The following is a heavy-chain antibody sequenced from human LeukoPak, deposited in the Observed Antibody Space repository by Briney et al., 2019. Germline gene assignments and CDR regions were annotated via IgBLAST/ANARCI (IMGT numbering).Heavy chain of an antibody. J-gene: IGHJ5*02. CDR2: IIPIFGTA. D-gene: IGHD2-2*01. CDR3: ARDQLLVVWFDP. CDR1: GGTFSSYA. Sequence: SVKVSCKASGGTFSSYAISWVRQAPGQGLEWMGGIIPIFGTANYAQKFQGRVTITADESTSTAYMELSSLRSEDTAVYYCARDQLLVVWFDPWGQGTLVTVSS. V-gene: IGHV1-69*13.